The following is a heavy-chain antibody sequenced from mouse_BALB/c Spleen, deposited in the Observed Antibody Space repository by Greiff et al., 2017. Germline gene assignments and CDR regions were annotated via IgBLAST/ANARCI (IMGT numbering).Heavy chain of an antibody. Sequence: QVQLQQSGAELVRPGTSVKISCKASGYTFTNYWLGWVKQRPGHGLEWIGDIYPGGGYTNYNEKFKGKATLTADTSSSTAYMQLSSLTSEDSAVYFCARSTMITNFDYWGQGTTLTVSS. V-gene: IGHV1-63*02. CDR2: IYPGGGYT. D-gene: IGHD2-4*01. J-gene: IGHJ2*01. CDR1: GYTFTNYW. CDR3: ARSTMITNFDY.